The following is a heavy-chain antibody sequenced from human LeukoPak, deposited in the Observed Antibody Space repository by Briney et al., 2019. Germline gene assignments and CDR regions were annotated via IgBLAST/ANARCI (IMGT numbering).Heavy chain of an antibody. CDR3: ARGGWYYDSSGLNWFDP. J-gene: IGHJ5*02. D-gene: IGHD3-22*01. CDR1: GGSISSSNW. V-gene: IGHV4-4*02. CDR2: IYHSGST. Sequence: KTSETLSLTCAVSGGSISSSNWWSWVRQPPGKGLEWLGEIYHSGSTNYNPSLKSRVTISVDKSKNQFSLKLSSVTAADTAVYYCARGGWYYDSSGLNWFDPWGQGTLVTVSS.